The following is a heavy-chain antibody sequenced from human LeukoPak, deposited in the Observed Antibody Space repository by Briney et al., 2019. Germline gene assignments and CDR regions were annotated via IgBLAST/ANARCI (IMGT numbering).Heavy chain of an antibody. CDR2: MNPNSGNT. CDR1: GYTFTSYD. V-gene: IGHV1-8*01. D-gene: IGHD3-22*01. J-gene: IGHJ3*02. CDR3: ARAGVWDYSDSSGYHNAAFDI. Sequence: VASVKVSCKASGYTFTSYDINWVRQATGQGLEWMGWMNPNSGNTGYAQKFQGRVTVTRDTSISTAYMDLSRLRSDDTAVYYCARAGVWDYSDSSGYHNAAFDIWGQGTMVTVSS.